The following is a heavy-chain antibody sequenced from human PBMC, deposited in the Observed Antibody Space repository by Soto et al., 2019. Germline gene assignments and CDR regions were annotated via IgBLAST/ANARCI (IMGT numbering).Heavy chain of an antibody. Sequence: GESLKISCAASGFTFSGSAMHWVRQASGKGLEWVGRIRSKANSYATAYAASVKGRFTISRDDSKNTAYLQMNSLKTEDMAVYYCTRSLGYCSGGSCYYYYMDVWGKGTTVTVSS. D-gene: IGHD2-15*01. J-gene: IGHJ6*03. V-gene: IGHV3-73*01. CDR3: TRSLGYCSGGSCYYYYMDV. CDR2: IRSKANSYAT. CDR1: GFTFSGSA.